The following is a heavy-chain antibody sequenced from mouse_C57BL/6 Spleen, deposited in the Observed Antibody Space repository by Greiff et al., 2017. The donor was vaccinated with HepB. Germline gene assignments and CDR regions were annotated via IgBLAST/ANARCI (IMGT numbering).Heavy chain of an antibody. CDR3: ARPITTVVEEAWFAY. D-gene: IGHD1-1*01. V-gene: IGHV1-4*01. CDR1: GYTFTSYT. J-gene: IGHJ3*01. Sequence: QVQLQQSGAELARPGASVKMSCKASGYTFTSYTMHWVKQRPGQGLEWIGYINPSSGYTKYNQKFKDKATLTADKSSSTAYMQLSSLTSEDSAVYYCARPITTVVEEAWFAYWGQGTLVTVSA. CDR2: INPSSGYT.